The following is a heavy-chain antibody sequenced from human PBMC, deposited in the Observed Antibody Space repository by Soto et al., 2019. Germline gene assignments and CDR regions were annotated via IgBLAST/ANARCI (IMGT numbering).Heavy chain of an antibody. CDR1: GFTFSSYA. J-gene: IGHJ2*01. D-gene: IGHD4-17*01. CDR2: ISGSGDST. V-gene: IGHV3-23*01. Sequence: EVQLLESGGGLVQPGGSLRLSCAASGFTFSSYAMTWVRQAPGTGLEWVSAISGSGDSTSYAASVRGRCTISRDKSKNTLYLQMKSLRAECTAVYYFATGTYGWYVDLWGRGTRVTVSS. CDR3: ATGTYGWYVDL.